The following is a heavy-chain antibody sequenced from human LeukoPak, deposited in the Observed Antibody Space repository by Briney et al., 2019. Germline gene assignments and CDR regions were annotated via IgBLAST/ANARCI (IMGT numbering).Heavy chain of an antibody. CDR1: GFSFSDYW. V-gene: IGHV3-7*01. CDR2: IRQDGSEK. J-gene: IGHJ5*02. D-gene: IGHD1-7*01. CDR3: ARAGTYETTWYH. Sequence: PGGSLRLSCAASGFSFSDYWMSWVRQAPGKGLEWVANIRQDGSEKYYVDSVKGRFTVSRDNAENSLYLQMNSLRAEDTALYYCARAGTYETTWYHWGQGTLVTVSS.